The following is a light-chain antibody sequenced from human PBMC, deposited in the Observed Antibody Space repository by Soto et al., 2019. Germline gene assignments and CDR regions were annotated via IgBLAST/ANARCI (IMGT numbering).Light chain of an antibody. CDR3: AAWDDSLNGAV. CDR1: SSNIGSNT. V-gene: IGLV1-44*01. CDR2: SNN. Sequence: QSVLTQPPSASGTPGQRVTISCSGSSSNIGSNTVNWYQQLPGTAPKLLIYSNNQRPSGVPDRFSGSKSGTSASLAISGLQSEDAADYYCAAWDDSLNGAVFGGGTQLTVL. J-gene: IGLJ7*01.